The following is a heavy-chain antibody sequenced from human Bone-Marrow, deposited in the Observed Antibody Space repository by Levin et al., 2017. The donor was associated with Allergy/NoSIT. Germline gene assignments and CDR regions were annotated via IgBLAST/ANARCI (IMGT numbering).Heavy chain of an antibody. J-gene: IGHJ6*02. CDR2: ISGSGGST. CDR3: AKTPPSRYYYYYGMDV. D-gene: IGHD6-13*01. Sequence: GGFLRLSCAASGFTFSSYAMSWVRQAPGKGLEWVSAISGSGGSTYYADSVKGRFTISRDNSKNTLYLQMNSLRAEDTAVYYCAKTPPSRYYYYYGMDVWGQGTTVTVSS. CDR1: GFTFSSYA. V-gene: IGHV3-23*01.